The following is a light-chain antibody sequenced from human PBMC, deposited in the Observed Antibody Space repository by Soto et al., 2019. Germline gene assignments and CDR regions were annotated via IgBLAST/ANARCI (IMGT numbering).Light chain of an antibody. CDR1: QSVLYSSNNKNY. J-gene: IGKJ2*01. CDR2: WAS. CDR3: QQYESTPPT. V-gene: IGKV4-1*01. Sequence: DIVMTQSPGAPAVSLGERATINCTSSQSVLYSSNNKNYLAWYQQRPGQPPKLLIYWASTRESGVPDRFSGSGSGTDITLTITSLQAEDVAVYYGQQYESTPPTFGQGTKLEIK.